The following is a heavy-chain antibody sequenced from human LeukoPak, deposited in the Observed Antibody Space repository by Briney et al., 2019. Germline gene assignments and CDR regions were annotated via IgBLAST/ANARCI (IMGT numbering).Heavy chain of an antibody. CDR3: ARPYCSGGSCSN. J-gene: IGHJ4*02. CDR2: ISYDGSNK. D-gene: IGHD2-15*01. V-gene: IGHV3-30-3*01. CDR1: GFTFSSYA. Sequence: GGSLRLSCAASGFTFSSYAMHWVRQAPGKGLEWVSVISYDGSNKYYADSVKGRLTISRDNSKNTLYLQMNSLRAEDKAVYYCARPYCSGGSCSNWGQGTLVTVSS.